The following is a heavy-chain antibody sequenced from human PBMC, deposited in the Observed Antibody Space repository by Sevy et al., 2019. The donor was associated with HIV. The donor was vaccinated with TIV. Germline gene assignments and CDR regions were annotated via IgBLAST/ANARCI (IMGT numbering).Heavy chain of an antibody. CDR1: GFTFSSYS. D-gene: IGHD6-19*01. CDR2: ISSSSSYI. V-gene: IGHV3-21*01. J-gene: IGHJ6*02. Sequence: GGSLRLSCAASGFTFSSYSMNWVRQAPGKGLEWVSSISSSSSYIYYADSVKGRFTISRDNAKNSRYLQMNSLRAEDTAVYYCARDYTYSSGWYSGGMDVWGQGTTVTVSS. CDR3: ARDYTYSSGWYSGGMDV.